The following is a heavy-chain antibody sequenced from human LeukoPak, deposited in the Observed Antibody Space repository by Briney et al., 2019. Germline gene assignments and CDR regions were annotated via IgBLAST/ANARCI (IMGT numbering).Heavy chain of an antibody. V-gene: IGHV1-18*01. Sequence: ASVKVSCKASGYTFTNYGISWVRQAPGQGPEWMGWISGYNGKTNYAQKFQGRVTMTTDTSTSTAYMDLRSLRSDDTPVYYCARDDYGGYVSYLQHWGQGTLVIVSS. CDR2: ISGYNGKT. CDR3: ARDDYGGYVSYLQH. J-gene: IGHJ1*01. D-gene: IGHD4-17*01. CDR1: GYTFTNYG.